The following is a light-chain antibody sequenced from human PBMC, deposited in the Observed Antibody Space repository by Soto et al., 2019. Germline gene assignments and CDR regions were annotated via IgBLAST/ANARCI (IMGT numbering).Light chain of an antibody. CDR1: QSVLFTSTNKNY. CDR3: DQHVNLPHT. CDR2: WAS. Sequence: DIVMTQSPESLAVSVGETVTIKCKSSQSVLFTSTNKNYLVWYQQKEGQPPRLLMFWASTRESGVPDQFSGKGSGTDFTRSISNRQADDVAVYFWDQHVNLPHTCGQGTKLEVK. V-gene: IGKV4-1*01. J-gene: IGKJ2*01.